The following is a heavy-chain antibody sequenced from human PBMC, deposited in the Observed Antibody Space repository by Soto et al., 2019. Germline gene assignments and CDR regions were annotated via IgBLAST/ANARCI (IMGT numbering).Heavy chain of an antibody. CDR3: AAYYGSGSYFPDHYYYGMDV. CDR1: GFTFSIYR. V-gene: IGHV3-48*01. D-gene: IGHD3-10*01. J-gene: IGHJ6*02. CDR2: ISSDSSNI. Sequence: EVQLVESGGGLVQPGGSTRLSCAASGFTFSIYRMHWVRQAPGKGLEWVSYISSDSSNIAYADSVKGRFTISRDNAKNSRCLQKNGQRAEDTAVYYCAAYYGSGSYFPDHYYYGMDVWGQGTTVTVSS.